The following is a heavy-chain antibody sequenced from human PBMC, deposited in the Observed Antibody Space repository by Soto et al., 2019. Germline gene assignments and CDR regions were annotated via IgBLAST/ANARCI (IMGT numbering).Heavy chain of an antibody. CDR1: GFTFSSYA. CDR3: AREVGDYYGMDV. Sequence: QVQLVESGGGVVQPGRSLRLSCAASGFTFSSYAMHWVRQAPGKGLEWVAVISYDDSNKYYADSVKGRFTISRDNSKNTLYLQMNSLRAEDTAVYYCAREVGDYYGMDVWGQGTTVTVSS. J-gene: IGHJ6*02. V-gene: IGHV3-30-3*01. CDR2: ISYDDSNK. D-gene: IGHD3-16*01.